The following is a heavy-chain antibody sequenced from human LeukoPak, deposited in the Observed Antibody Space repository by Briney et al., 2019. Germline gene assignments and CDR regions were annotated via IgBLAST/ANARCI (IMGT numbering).Heavy chain of an antibody. D-gene: IGHD1-1*01. J-gene: IGHJ6*03. CDR1: GGSISSGDYY. V-gene: IGHV4-30-4*08. CDR3: ARGYGTFYYYYMDV. CDR2: IYYSGST. Sequence: PSQTLSLTCTVSGGSISSGDYYWSWIRQPPGKGLEWIVYIYYSGSTYYNPSLKSRVTISVDTSNNQFSLKLSSVTAADTAVYYCARGYGTFYYYYMDVWGKGTTVTVSS.